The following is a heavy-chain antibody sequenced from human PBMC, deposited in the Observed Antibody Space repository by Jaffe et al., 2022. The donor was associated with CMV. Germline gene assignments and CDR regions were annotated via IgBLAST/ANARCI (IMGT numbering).Heavy chain of an antibody. CDR3: ATDLYYSDSSGYWH. CDR1: GFTFRNAW. Sequence: EVQLVESGGNLVKPGESLRLSCAASGFTFRNAWMTWVRQGPGKGLEWVGRIKRKSNGGTAEYAAPVKGRFTISRDDSKNTVYLQMNSLKTEDTGVYYCATDLYYSDSSGYWHWGQGTLVSVSS. CDR2: IKRKSNGGTA. J-gene: IGHJ4*02. V-gene: IGHV3-15*01. D-gene: IGHD3-22*01.